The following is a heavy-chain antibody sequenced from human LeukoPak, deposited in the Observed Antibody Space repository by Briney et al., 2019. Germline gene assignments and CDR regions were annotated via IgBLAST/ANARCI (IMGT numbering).Heavy chain of an antibody. J-gene: IGHJ3*02. CDR3: ARGSTPGYSSSWYLGAFDI. V-gene: IGHV3-11*04. D-gene: IGHD6-13*01. CDR2: ISSSGSTI. Sequence: GGSLRLSCAASGFTFSDYYMSWIRQAPGKGLEWVSYISSSGSTIYYADSVKGRFTISRDNSKNTLYLQMNSLRAEDTAVYYCARGSTPGYSSSWYLGAFDIWGQGTMVTVSS. CDR1: GFTFSDYY.